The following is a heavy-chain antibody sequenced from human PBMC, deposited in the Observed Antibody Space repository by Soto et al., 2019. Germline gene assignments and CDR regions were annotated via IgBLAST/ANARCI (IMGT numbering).Heavy chain of an antibody. Sequence: GGSLRLSCAASGFTFSSYGMHWVRQAPGKGLEWVAVISYDGSNMYYADSVRGRFTISRDNSKNTLYLQMNSLRPEDTAVYYCSGAESPDTAYFSLYWGQGTPVTVSS. V-gene: IGHV3-30*03. D-gene: IGHD1-26*01. CDR2: ISYDGSNM. J-gene: IGHJ4*02. CDR1: GFTFSSYG. CDR3: SGAESPDTAYFSLY.